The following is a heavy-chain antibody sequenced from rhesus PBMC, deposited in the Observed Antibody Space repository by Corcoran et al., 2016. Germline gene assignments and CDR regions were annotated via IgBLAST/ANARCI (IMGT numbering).Heavy chain of an antibody. CDR3: ARGGWRCDV. J-gene: IGHJ5-1*01. CDR2: SSNSGGST. V-gene: IGHV4-173*01. D-gene: IGHD2-21*01. Sequence: QLQLQESGPGLVKPSEPLSLTCAFSVDSISSIWWHWIRQPPGKGLEWIGHSSNSGGSTNYNPSLKSRVTISTATSKTQLSLKLIAGTAADTAVYYCARGGWRCDVWGPGVLGTVSS. CDR1: VDSISSIW.